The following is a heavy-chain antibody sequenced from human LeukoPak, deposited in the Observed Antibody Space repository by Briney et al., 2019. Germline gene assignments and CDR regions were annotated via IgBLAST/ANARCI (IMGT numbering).Heavy chain of an antibody. J-gene: IGHJ2*01. CDR2: ISKDGSTK. Sequence: PGGSLRLSCEASEFTFSNYGMHWVRQAPGKGLEWVAVISKDGSTKIYSAAVKGRFTTSRDNSRNTMYLQMNSLRPEDTAVYFCAKEYSSGWSYWYFDLWGRGTLVTVSS. CDR3: AKEYSSGWSYWYFDL. CDR1: EFTFSNYG. V-gene: IGHV3-30*18. D-gene: IGHD6-19*01.